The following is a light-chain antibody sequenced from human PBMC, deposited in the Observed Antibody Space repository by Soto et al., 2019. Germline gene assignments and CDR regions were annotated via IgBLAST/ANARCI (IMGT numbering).Light chain of an antibody. CDR3: QQSYSTPPGT. CDR1: QSISTY. V-gene: IGKV1-39*01. CDR2: ATS. J-gene: IGKJ1*01. Sequence: DIQMSQSPSFVSAAVGDRVAITCLASQSISTYLIWYQQKPGKAPKLLIYATSSLQSGVPSRFSGSGSGTDFTLTISSLQPEDFATYYCQQSYSTPPGTFGQGTKVDIK.